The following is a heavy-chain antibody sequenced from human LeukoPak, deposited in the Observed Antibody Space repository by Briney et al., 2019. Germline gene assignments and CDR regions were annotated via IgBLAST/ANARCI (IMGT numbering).Heavy chain of an antibody. CDR1: GASVSGNSYY. V-gene: IGHV4-39*01. CDR3: ARAWGSGWYTWFDP. J-gene: IGHJ5*02. Sequence: SETLSLTCTVSGASVSGNSYYWGWIRQPPGKGLEGSGNIYYSGSTHYNPSLKSRVTLSVDTSNHPFSLTLNSVSAADPAVYYCARAWGSGWYTWFDPWGQGTLVTVSS. D-gene: IGHD6-19*01. CDR2: IYYSGST.